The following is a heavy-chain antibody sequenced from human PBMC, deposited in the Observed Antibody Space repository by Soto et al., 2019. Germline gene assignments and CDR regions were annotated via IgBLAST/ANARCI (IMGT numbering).Heavy chain of an antibody. J-gene: IGHJ6*02. CDR1: GGSISGSRYY. Sequence: SSETLSLTCIVSGGSISGSRYYWGWIRQPPGKGLEWIGSIYYSGSTYYNPSLNSRVTMYVDTSKNQFSLRLTSVTAADTAMYYCATGEGYNSHYSYGMDVWGQGTTVTVSS. V-gene: IGHV4-39*01. CDR2: IYYSGST. D-gene: IGHD5-12*01. CDR3: ATGEGYNSHYSYGMDV.